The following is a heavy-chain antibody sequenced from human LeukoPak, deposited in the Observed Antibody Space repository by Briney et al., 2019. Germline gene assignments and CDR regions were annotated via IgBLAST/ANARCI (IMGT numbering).Heavy chain of an antibody. J-gene: IGHJ4*02. CDR2: INHSGST. V-gene: IGHV4-34*01. CDR1: GGSFSGYY. Sequence: PSETLSLTCAVYGGSFSGYYWSWIRQPPGKGLEWIGEINHSGSTNYNPSLKSRVTISVDTSKNQFSLKLSSVTAADTAVYYCARRGGYSSSWYHYWGQGTLVTVSS. CDR3: ARRGGYSSSWYHY. D-gene: IGHD6-13*01.